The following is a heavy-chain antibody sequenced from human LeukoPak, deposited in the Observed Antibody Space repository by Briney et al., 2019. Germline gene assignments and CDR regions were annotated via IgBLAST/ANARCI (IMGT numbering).Heavy chain of an antibody. Sequence: GGSLRLSCAASGFTFSDYWMSWMRQAPGKGLEWVANIKYDGDEEYYVDSVKGRFAISRDNAKNSLYLQLNSLRVEDTAVYYCKSGGAAPGSFDNWGQGTLVTVSP. CDR1: GFTFSDYW. CDR2: IKYDGDEE. J-gene: IGHJ4*02. CDR3: KSGGAAPGSFDN. D-gene: IGHD6-13*01. V-gene: IGHV3-7*01.